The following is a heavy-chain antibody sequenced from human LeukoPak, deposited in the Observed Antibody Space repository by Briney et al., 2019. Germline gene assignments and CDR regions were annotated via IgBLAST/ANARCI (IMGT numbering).Heavy chain of an antibody. CDR3: ARDRAGREYYDFWSGQTGYFDY. D-gene: IGHD3-3*01. Sequence: GGSLRLFCAASGFTFSRYWVRWVRQAPGKGLEGVANVKQDGSEKYYVDSVKGRFTICRDNAKNSLYLQMNSLRAEDTAVYYCARDRAGREYYDFWSGQTGYFDYWGQGTLVTVSS. V-gene: IGHV3-7*01. CDR2: VKQDGSEK. CDR1: GFTFSRYW. J-gene: IGHJ4*02.